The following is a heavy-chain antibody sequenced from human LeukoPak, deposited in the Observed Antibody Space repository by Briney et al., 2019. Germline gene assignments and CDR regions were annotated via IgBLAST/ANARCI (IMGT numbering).Heavy chain of an antibody. CDR3: AREGSACPYYFDL. D-gene: IGHD2-15*01. Sequence: GGSLRLSCAASDFMFSSFGMNWVRQAPGKGPEWVSSITSGGENLFYSDSVRGRSTISRDNAKKSLYLLMSDLRADDTAIYYCAREGSACPYYFDLWGQGTPVTVSS. J-gene: IGHJ4*02. V-gene: IGHV3-21*01. CDR2: ITSGGENL. CDR1: DFMFSSFG.